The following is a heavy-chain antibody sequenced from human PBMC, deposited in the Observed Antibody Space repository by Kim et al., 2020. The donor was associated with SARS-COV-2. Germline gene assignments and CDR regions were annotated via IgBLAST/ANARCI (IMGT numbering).Heavy chain of an antibody. CDR2: MFSSGRT. Sequence: SETLSLTCTVSGDSISSNRYYWGWIRQPPGKGLEWMGSMFSSGRTYYNPSLKSRVTISVDTSKNQFSLNLYLVTAADTAVYYCARIDDFWSGYPRGYGMGVGGPGTTVTV. V-gene: IGHV4-39*01. J-gene: IGHJ6*02. CDR3: ARIDDFWSGYPRGYGMGV. CDR1: GDSISSNRYY. D-gene: IGHD3-3*01.